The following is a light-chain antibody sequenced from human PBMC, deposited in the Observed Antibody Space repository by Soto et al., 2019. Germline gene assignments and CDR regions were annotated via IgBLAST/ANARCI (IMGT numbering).Light chain of an antibody. CDR2: GNS. J-gene: IGLJ2*01. V-gene: IGLV1-40*01. CDR3: QSYDSSLGGFVV. CDR1: SSNIGAGYD. Sequence: QSVLTQPPSVSGAPGQRVTISCTGSSSNIGAGYDVHWYQQLPGTAPKLLIHGNSNRPSGVPDRFSGSKSVTSASLASTGHHAEDESEYYCQSYDSSLGGFVVFCGGTKVT.